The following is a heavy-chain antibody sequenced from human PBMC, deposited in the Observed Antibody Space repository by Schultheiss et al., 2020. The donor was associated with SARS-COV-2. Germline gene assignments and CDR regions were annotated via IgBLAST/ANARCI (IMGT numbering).Heavy chain of an antibody. CDR2: IWYDGSNK. Sequence: GESLKISCAASGFTFSSYSMNWVRQAPGKGLEWVAVIWYDGSNKYYADSVKGRFTISRDNSKNTLYLQMNSLRAEDTAVYYCARGVMHYFDYWGQGTLVTVSS. V-gene: IGHV3-33*08. CDR1: GFTFSSYS. CDR3: ARGVMHYFDY. J-gene: IGHJ4*02. D-gene: IGHD2-21*01.